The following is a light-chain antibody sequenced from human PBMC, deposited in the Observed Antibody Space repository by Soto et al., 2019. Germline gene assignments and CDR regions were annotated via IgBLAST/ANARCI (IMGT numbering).Light chain of an antibody. CDR3: QQSYTTPFT. J-gene: IGKJ3*01. V-gene: IGKV1-39*01. CDR1: LDIGKY. CDR2: TAS. Sequence: DIQMTQSPSSLSASVGDRGTVTCRASLDIGKYLHWYQQIPGKAPKLLIYTASSLESGVPSRFSGSGSGTDFTLTIKSLQPEDFATYFCQQSYTTPFTFGPGTKVEIK.